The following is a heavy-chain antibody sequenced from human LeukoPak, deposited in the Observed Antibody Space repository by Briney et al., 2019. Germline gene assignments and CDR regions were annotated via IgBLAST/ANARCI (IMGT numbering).Heavy chain of an antibody. Sequence: GASVKVSCKASGYTFTNYDFNWVRQATGQGLEWMGWMNPNSGATGYAQKFQGRVTMTRDTSINTAYMELSSLRSEDTAVYYCARGLKGYCSSTSCYRVGHYFDYWGQGTLVTVSS. J-gene: IGHJ4*02. D-gene: IGHD2-2*02. V-gene: IGHV1-8*01. CDR1: GYTFTNYD. CDR3: ARGLKGYCSSTSCYRVGHYFDY. CDR2: MNPNSGAT.